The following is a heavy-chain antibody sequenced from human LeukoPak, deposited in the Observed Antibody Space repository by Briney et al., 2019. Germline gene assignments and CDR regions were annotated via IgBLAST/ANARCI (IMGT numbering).Heavy chain of an antibody. V-gene: IGHV4-59*08. CDR1: RVSIGSDY. CDR3: AKYGNSGWVIDN. CDR2: IYYTGGT. D-gene: IGHD6-19*01. Sequence: SETLSLTCTFSRVSIGSDYWTWIRQPPGKGLEYIEYIYYTGGTNYNPSLKSRLTISVDTSKNQFSLKLSSVAAADTAVYFCAKYGNSGWVIDNWGQGTLVTVSS. J-gene: IGHJ4*02.